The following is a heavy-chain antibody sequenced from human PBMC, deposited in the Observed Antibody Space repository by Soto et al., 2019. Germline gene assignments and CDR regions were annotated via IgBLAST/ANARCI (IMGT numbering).Heavy chain of an antibody. V-gene: IGHV5-51*03. CDR3: ATSFRIALGRGYYYYGMDV. CDR1: GYSFTNFW. Sequence: EVQLVQSGAEVKKSGESMKISCKGSGYSFTNFWIGWVRQMPGKGLVWMGIIYPDDSDTRYSPSFQGQVTISADKSISIAYLQWSSLKASDTAIYYCATSFRIALGRGYYYYGMDVWGQGTKVTVPS. D-gene: IGHD7-27*01. J-gene: IGHJ6*02. CDR2: IYPDDSDT.